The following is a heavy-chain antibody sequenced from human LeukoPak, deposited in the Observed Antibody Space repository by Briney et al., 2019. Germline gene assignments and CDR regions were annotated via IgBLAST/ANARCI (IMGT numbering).Heavy chain of an antibody. V-gene: IGHV4-30-2*01. Sequence: SETLSLTCAVSGGSISSGGYSWGWIRQPPGKGLEWLGYIHHSGNTYYTPSLKSRVTISVDRPKNQFSLKLSSVTAADTAVYYCATRRGYTYGYDSWGQGTLVTVSS. CDR1: GGSISSGGYS. CDR3: ATRRGYTYGYDS. D-gene: IGHD5-18*01. CDR2: IHHSGNT. J-gene: IGHJ4*02.